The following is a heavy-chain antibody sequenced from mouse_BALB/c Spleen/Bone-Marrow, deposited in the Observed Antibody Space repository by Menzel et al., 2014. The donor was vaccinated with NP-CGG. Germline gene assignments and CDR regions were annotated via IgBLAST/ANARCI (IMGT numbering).Heavy chain of an antibody. CDR3: ARDHPYYFDY. J-gene: IGHJ2*01. CDR2: INPSTGYT. Sequence: QVQGVESGAELAKPGASVKMSCKASGYTFTSYWMHWVKQRPGQGLEWIGYINPSTGYTEYNQKFKDKATLTADKSSSTAYMQLSSLTSEDSAVYYCARDHPYYFDYWGQGTTLTVSS. CDR1: GYTFTSYW. V-gene: IGHV1-7*01.